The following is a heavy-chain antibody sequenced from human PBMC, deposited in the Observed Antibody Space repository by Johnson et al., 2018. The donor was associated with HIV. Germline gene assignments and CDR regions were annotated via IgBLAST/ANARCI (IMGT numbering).Heavy chain of an antibody. CDR2: ISWNSGSI. J-gene: IGHJ3*02. CDR1: GFTVSSNY. CDR3: AKDIVGGELVYAFDI. D-gene: IGHD3-16*01. Sequence: VQLVESGGGLIQPGGSLRLSCAASGFTVSSNYMSWVRQAPGKGLEWVSGISWNSGSIGYADSVKGRFTISRDNAKNSLYLQMNSLRAEDTAVYYCAKDIVGGELVYAFDIWGQGAMVTVSS. V-gene: IGHV3-9*01.